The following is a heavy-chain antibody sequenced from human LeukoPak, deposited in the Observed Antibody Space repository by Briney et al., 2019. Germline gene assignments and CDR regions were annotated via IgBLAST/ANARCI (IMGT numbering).Heavy chain of an antibody. V-gene: IGHV4-4*07. Sequence: SETLSLTCSLSGGSINNYFWTWIRQPAGKGVEWIGRIYTSGSTDYNPSLKSRVTMSVDTSKNQFSLNLYSVTAADTAVYYCARDPGSSGWGFRYWGQGALVTVSS. J-gene: IGHJ4*02. CDR2: IYTSGST. CDR1: GGSINNYF. D-gene: IGHD6-19*01. CDR3: ARDPGSSGWGFRY.